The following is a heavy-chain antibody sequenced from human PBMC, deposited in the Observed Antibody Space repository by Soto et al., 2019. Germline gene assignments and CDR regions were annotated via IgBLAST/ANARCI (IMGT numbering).Heavy chain of an antibody. V-gene: IGHV5-51*01. J-gene: IGHJ4*02. CDR1: GYNFAGYW. Sequence: GESLKISCKGSGYNFAGYWISLVRQMPGKGLELMGIIYPSDSDTTYRPSFQGQVTISAAKSISSAYLQWSSLRASDTAMYYCARGSVSTRTFDYWRQGTTVTASS. CDR2: IYPSDSDT. D-gene: IGHD1-1*01. CDR3: ARGSVSTRTFDY.